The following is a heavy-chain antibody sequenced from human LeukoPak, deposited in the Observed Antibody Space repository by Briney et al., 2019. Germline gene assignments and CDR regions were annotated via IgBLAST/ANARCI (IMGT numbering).Heavy chain of an antibody. D-gene: IGHD1-26*01. CDR2: ISGNGGST. V-gene: IGHV3-23*01. CDR3: AKVRDSGSYTYYSFGMDV. CDR1: GFTFSSYA. Sequence: PGGSLRLSCAASGFTFSSYAMSRVRQAPGKGLEWVSVISGNGGSTYYADSVKGRFTISRDNSKNTLYLQMNSLRAEDTAVYYCAKVRDSGSYTYYSFGMDVWGQGTTATVSS. J-gene: IGHJ6*02.